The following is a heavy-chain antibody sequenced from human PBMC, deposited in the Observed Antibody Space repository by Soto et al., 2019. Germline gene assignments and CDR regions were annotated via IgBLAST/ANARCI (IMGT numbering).Heavy chain of an antibody. CDR1: GFTFSSYW. Sequence: EVQLVESGGGLVKPGGSLRPSCAASGFTFSSYWMSWVRQAPGKGLEWVANIKQDGSEKYYVDSVKGRFTISRDNAKNSLYLQMNSLRAEDTAVYYCASLFGELYLGYYYYYGMDVWGQGTTVTVSS. J-gene: IGHJ6*02. CDR2: IKQDGSEK. V-gene: IGHV3-7*01. CDR3: ASLFGELYLGYYYYYGMDV. D-gene: IGHD3-10*01.